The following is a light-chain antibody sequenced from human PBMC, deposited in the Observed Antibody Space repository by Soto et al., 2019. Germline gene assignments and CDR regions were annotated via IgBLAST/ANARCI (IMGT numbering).Light chain of an antibody. CDR2: AAS. Sequence: DIQMPQSPSSLSASVGARVTISCPASQGIRNDLGWYQQKPGKAPKRLIYAASSLQSGVPSRFSGSGSGTEFTLTSSSLQPDDFATYYCQQYNSYPWTFGQGTKVDIK. J-gene: IGKJ1*01. V-gene: IGKV1-17*01. CDR3: QQYNSYPWT. CDR1: QGIRND.